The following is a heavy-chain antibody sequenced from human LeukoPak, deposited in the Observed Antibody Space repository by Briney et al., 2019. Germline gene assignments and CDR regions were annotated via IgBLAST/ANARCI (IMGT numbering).Heavy chain of an antibody. CDR1: GGSITSGAYA. CDR3: ASSHVLRYFDWSYYFDY. Sequence: SETLSLTCAVSGGSITSGAYAWSWIRQPPGKGLEWIGYIYRSGSTSYKPSLKSRPSITIDKSKNQFSLNLRSVTAADTAFYYCASSHVLRYFDWSYYFDYWGQGTLVTVSS. V-gene: IGHV4-30-2*01. D-gene: IGHD3-9*01. CDR2: IYRSGST. J-gene: IGHJ4*02.